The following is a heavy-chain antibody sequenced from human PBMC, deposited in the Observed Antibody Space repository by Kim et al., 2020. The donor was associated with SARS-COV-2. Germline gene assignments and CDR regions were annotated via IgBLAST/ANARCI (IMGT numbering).Heavy chain of an antibody. Sequence: SETLSLTCAVYGGSFSGYYWSWIRQPPGKGLEWIGEINHSGSTNYNPSLKSRVTISVDTSKNQFSLKLSSVTAADTAVYYCARGRWGSPYTTDYYGMDVWGQGTTVTVSS. J-gene: IGHJ6*02. D-gene: IGHD1-26*01. CDR1: GGSFSGYY. CDR2: INHSGST. CDR3: ARGRWGSPYTTDYYGMDV. V-gene: IGHV4-34*01.